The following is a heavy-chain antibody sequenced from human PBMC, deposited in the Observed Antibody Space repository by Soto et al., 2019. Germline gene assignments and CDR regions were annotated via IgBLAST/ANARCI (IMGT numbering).Heavy chain of an antibody. J-gene: IGHJ4*02. CDR1: GFTFSSYA. CDR3: AKESSIFGVVITLDY. D-gene: IGHD3-3*01. Sequence: PGGALRLPCAASGFTFSSYAMSWVRQAPGKGLEWVSAISGSGGSTYYADSVKGRFTISRDNSKNTLYLQMNSLRAEDTAVYYCAKESSIFGVVITLDYWGQGTLVTVSS. CDR2: ISGSGGST. V-gene: IGHV3-23*01.